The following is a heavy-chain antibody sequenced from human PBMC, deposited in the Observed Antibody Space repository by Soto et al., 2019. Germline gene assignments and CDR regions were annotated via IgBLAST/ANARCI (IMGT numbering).Heavy chain of an antibody. D-gene: IGHD2-21*01. CDR3: ARGNDWKSSTFDI. Sequence: QVQLQESGPGPVKPSETLSLTCTVAGGSLTDHYWNWFRQSPGRGLQWIGYVYYSGATSYNPPLTSRVTMTVDTSKNQFSLKLRSVTAADTAVYFCARGNDWKSSTFDIWGQGTMVSVSS. CDR1: GGSLTDHY. V-gene: IGHV4-59*11. J-gene: IGHJ3*02. CDR2: VYYSGAT.